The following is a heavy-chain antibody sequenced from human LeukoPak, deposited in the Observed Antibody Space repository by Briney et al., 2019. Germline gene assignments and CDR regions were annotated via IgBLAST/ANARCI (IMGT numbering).Heavy chain of an antibody. CDR3: ARELWFGELLFSYYYYYMDV. CDR2: IYYSGST. D-gene: IGHD3-10*01. Sequence: SGTLSLTCTVSGDSITSYYWGWIRQPPGEGLEWIGSIYYSGSTYYNPSLKSRVTISVDTSKNQFSLKLSSVTAADTAVYYCARELWFGELLFSYYYYYMDVWGKGTTVTASS. V-gene: IGHV4-39*07. CDR1: GDSITSYY. J-gene: IGHJ6*03.